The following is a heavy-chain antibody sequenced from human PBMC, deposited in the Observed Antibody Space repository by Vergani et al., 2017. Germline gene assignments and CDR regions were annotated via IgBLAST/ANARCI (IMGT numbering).Heavy chain of an antibody. J-gene: IGHJ3*01. Sequence: QLVESVGGWVQPGGSLRLSCVVSGFDFSSYIMNWVRQATGKGLEWVSFVSTGTKSQAYAESVKGRFTISRDSAKNSLYLQMDSLRAEDTAVYYCAREYSSTSGRAFDFWGQGTKVTVSS. V-gene: IGHV3-48*01. D-gene: IGHD2-2*01. CDR1: GFDFSSYI. CDR2: VSTGTKSQ. CDR3: AREYSSTSGRAFDF.